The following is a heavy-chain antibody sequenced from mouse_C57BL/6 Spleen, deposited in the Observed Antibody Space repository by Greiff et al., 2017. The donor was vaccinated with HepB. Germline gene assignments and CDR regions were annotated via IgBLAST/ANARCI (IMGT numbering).Heavy chain of an antibody. V-gene: IGHV1-74*01. Sequence: VKQRPGQGLEWIGRIHPSDSDTNYNQKFKGKATLTVDKSSSTAYMQLSSLTSEDSAVYYCAIAAIYYFDYWGQGTTLTVSS. J-gene: IGHJ2*01. CDR3: AIAAIYYFDY. CDR2: IHPSDSDT.